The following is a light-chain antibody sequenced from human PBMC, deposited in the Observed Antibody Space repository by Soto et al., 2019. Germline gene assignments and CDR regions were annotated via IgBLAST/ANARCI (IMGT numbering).Light chain of an antibody. CDR3: QQFDNLPLT. V-gene: IGKV1-33*01. J-gene: IGKJ4*01. Sequence: DIQMTQSPSSLSASVGDRVTITCQASQDISNYLNWYQQKPGKAPKILIYDVSFLEAGVPSRFSGGGSGTHFTLTISSLQAEDAATYYCQQFDNLPLTFAGGTKVEIK. CDR1: QDISNY. CDR2: DVS.